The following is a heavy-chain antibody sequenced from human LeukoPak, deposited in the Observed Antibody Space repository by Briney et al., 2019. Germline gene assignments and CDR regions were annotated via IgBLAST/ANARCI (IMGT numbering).Heavy chain of an antibody. CDR2: IWYDGTNK. J-gene: IGHJ4*02. CDR3: AKDGSVPYDY. CDR1: GFAFSGFG. Sequence: GGSLRLSCAASGFAFSGFGMHWVRQAPGKGLEWVAVIWYDGTNKYYADSVKGRFTISRDHSKNTLYLQMNSLRAEDTALYYCAKDGSVPYDYWGQGTLVTVSS. V-gene: IGHV3-30*02.